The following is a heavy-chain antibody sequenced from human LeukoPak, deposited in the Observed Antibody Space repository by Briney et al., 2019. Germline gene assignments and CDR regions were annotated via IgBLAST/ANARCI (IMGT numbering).Heavy chain of an antibody. CDR1: GGTFSSYA. CDR3: ARDVTVAGTFTRQNYYYYYMDV. Sequence: SVKVSCKASGGTFSSYAISWVRQAPGQGLEWMGRIIPIFGTANYAQKFQGRVTINTDESTSTAYMELSSLRSEDTAVYYCARDVTVAGTFTRQNYYYYYMDVWGKGTTVTVSS. J-gene: IGHJ6*03. D-gene: IGHD6-19*01. V-gene: IGHV1-69*05. CDR2: IIPIFGTA.